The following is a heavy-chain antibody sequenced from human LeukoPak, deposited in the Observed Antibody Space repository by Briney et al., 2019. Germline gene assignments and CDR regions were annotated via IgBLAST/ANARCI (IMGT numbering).Heavy chain of an antibody. V-gene: IGHV4-39*07. CDR1: GGSISSGTYY. CDR3: ARDQGYYGSETHFDY. CDR2: IYYSGST. J-gene: IGHJ4*02. D-gene: IGHD3-10*01. Sequence: PSQTLSLTCTVSGGSISSGTYYWRWIRQPAGKGLEWIGSIYYSGSTYYNPSLKSRVTISVDTSKNQFSLKLSSVTAADTAVYYCARDQGYYGSETHFDYWGQGTLVTVSS.